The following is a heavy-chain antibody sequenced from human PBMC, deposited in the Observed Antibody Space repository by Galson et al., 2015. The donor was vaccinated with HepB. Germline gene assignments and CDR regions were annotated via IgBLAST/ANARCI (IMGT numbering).Heavy chain of an antibody. Sequence: SVKVSCKASGYTFTGYYMHWVRQAPGQGLEWMGRINPNSGGTNYAQEFQGRVTMTRDTSISTAYMELSRLRSDDTAVYYCARGGSTSLNAFDIWGQGTMVTVSS. V-gene: IGHV1-2*06. CDR3: ARGGSTSLNAFDI. D-gene: IGHD2-2*01. CDR2: INPNSGGT. J-gene: IGHJ3*02. CDR1: GYTFTGYY.